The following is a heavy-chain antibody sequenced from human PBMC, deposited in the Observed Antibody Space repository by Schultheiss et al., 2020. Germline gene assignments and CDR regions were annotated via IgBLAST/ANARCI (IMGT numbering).Heavy chain of an antibody. J-gene: IGHJ4*02. CDR3: ARKSIAATDY. Sequence: GGSLRLSCAASGFTFSNAWMSWVRQAPGKGLAWISYISSSSSPIFYADSVKGRFTISRDNAKNSLYLQMNSLRDEDTAVYYCARKSIAATDYWGQGTLVTVSS. CDR2: ISSSSSPI. V-gene: IGHV3-48*02. CDR1: GFTFSNAW. D-gene: IGHD6-6*01.